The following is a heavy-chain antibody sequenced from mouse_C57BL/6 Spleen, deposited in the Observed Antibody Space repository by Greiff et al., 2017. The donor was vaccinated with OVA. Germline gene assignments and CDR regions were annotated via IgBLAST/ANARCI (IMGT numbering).Heavy chain of an antibody. CDR1: GYSITSGYY. J-gene: IGHJ4*01. CDR2: ISYDGSN. D-gene: IGHD2-5*01. Sequence: EVKLQESGPGLVKPSQSLSLTCSVTGYSITSGYYWNWIRQFPGNKLEWMGYISYDGSNKYNPSLKNRISITRDTSKNQFFLKLNSVTTEDTATYYCARGSNPYAMDYWGQGTSVTVSS. CDR3: ARGSNPYAMDY. V-gene: IGHV3-6*01.